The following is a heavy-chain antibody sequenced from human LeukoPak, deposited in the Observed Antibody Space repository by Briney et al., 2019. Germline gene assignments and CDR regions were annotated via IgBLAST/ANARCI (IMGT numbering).Heavy chain of an antibody. J-gene: IGHJ3*02. D-gene: IGHD2-2*01. CDR1: GGSISSGDYY. CDR3: AGPVVPAAEDAFDI. V-gene: IGHV4-30-4*08. Sequence: SQTLSLTCTVSGGSISSGDYYWSWIRQPPGKGLEWIGYIYYSGSTYYNPSLKSRVTISVDTSKNQFSLKLSSVPAADTAVYYCAGPVVPAAEDAFDIWGQGTMVTVSS. CDR2: IYYSGST.